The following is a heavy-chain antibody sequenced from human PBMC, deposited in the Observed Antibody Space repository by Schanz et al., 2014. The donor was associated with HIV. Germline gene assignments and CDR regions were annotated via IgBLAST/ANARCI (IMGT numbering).Heavy chain of an antibody. CDR3: AKTGKGGRKYTITDISGD. CDR2: ISYDGRNK. J-gene: IGHJ4*02. D-gene: IGHD1-26*01. CDR1: GFTFNSYG. V-gene: IGHV3-30*18. Sequence: QVQLVESGGGVVQPGRSLRLSCAASGFTFNSYGMHWVRQAPGKGLEWVPVISYDGRNKLYAESVKGRFTISRDNSKNTLYLQMISLRVEDTAVYYCAKTGKGGRKYTITDISGDWGQGTLVTVSS.